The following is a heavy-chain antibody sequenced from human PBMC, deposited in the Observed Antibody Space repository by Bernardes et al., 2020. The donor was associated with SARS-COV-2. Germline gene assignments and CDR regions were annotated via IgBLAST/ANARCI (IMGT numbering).Heavy chain of an antibody. J-gene: IGHJ4*02. V-gene: IGHV3-74*01. CDR3: VREFGGAADH. Sequence: GGSLRLSCAASGFTFSRVCMHWVRQVPGKGLVWVACMNSDGSVTNHADSVKGRFTISRDNARNTLYLQMNSLRPENTAVYYCVREFGGAADHWGQGTLVTVSS. CDR1: GFTFSRVC. D-gene: IGHD1-26*01. CDR2: MNSDGSVT.